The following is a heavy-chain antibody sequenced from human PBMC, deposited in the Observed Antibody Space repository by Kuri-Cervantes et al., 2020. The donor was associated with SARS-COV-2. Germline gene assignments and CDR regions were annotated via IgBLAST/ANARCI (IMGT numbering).Heavy chain of an antibody. Sequence: GGSLRLSCVASGITFNNYWMSWVRQAPGKGLEWVTNIRQDGTEKYYVDSVKGRFTISRDNAKNSLYLQMNSLRDEDTAVYYCARDKAVYWGQGTLVTVSS. CDR1: GITFNNYW. J-gene: IGHJ4*02. CDR3: ARDKAVY. CDR2: IRQDGTEK. V-gene: IGHV3-7*01. D-gene: IGHD6-19*01.